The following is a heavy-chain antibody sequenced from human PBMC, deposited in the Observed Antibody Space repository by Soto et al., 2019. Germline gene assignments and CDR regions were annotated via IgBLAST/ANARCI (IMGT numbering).Heavy chain of an antibody. J-gene: IGHJ5*02. CDR3: ARDSSGWHGRDFNWFDP. CDR2: ISSSGSTI. V-gene: IGHV3-48*03. CDR1: GFTFSSYE. D-gene: IGHD6-19*01. Sequence: EVQLVESGGGLVQPGGSLRLSCAASGFTFSSYEMNWVRQAPGKGLEWGSYISSSGSTISYADSVKGRFTISRDNANNSLYLQMNSLRAEDTAVYYCARDSSGWHGRDFNWFDPWGQGTLVTVSS.